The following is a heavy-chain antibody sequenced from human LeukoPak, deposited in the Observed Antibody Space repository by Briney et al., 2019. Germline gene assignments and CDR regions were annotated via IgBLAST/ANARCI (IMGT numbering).Heavy chain of an antibody. CDR2: ISYDGSNK. V-gene: IGHV3-30-3*01. D-gene: IGHD3-22*01. Sequence: PGGSLRLSCAASGFIFSSYAMHWVRQAPGKGLEWVAFISYDGSNKHYAEPVQGRFTISRDNSKNTLYLQMNSLRPEDTAVYYCARPNGRDYYDSSGYCAFDIWGQGTMVTVSS. CDR3: ARPNGRDYYDSSGYCAFDI. J-gene: IGHJ3*02. CDR1: GFIFSSYA.